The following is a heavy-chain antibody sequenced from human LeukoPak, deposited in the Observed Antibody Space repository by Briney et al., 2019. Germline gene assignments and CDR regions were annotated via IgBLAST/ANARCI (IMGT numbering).Heavy chain of an antibody. CDR1: GGSISSGGYY. Sequence: SSETLSLTCTVSGGSISSGGYYWSWIRHHPGKGLEWIGYIYYSGSTYYNPSLKSRVTISVDTSKNQFSLKLSSVTAADTAVYYCARTSASGATYFDYWGQGTLVTVSS. CDR2: IYYSGST. V-gene: IGHV4-31*03. CDR3: ARTSASGATYFDY. J-gene: IGHJ4*02. D-gene: IGHD1-26*01.